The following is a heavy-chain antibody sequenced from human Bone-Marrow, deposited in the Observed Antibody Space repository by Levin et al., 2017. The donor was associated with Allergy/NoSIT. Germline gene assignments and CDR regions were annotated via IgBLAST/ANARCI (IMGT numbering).Heavy chain of an antibody. V-gene: IGHV5-10-1*01. D-gene: IGHD2-15*01. CDR3: ARLLDVGYCSGGSCYYFDY. J-gene: IGHJ4*02. Sequence: KVSCKGSGYSFTSYWISWVRQMPGKGLEWMGRIDPSDSYTNYSPSFQGHVTISADKSISTAYLQWSSLKASDTAMYYCARLLDVGYCSGGSCYYFDYWGQGTLVTVSS. CDR2: IDPSDSYT. CDR1: GYSFTSYW.